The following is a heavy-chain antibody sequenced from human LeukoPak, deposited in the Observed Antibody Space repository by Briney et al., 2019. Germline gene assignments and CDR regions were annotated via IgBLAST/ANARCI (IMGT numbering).Heavy chain of an antibody. D-gene: IGHD3-16*01. Sequence: HAGGSLRLSCAVSGFTFSSYEMNWVRQAPGKGLEWVSYISSSGTGIHYADSVKGRFTISRDNAKSSLYLQMNSLRAEDTAVCYCARSKKVGDDSFDYWGQGTLVTVSS. CDR1: GFTFSSYE. V-gene: IGHV3-48*03. J-gene: IGHJ4*02. CDR2: ISSSGTGI. CDR3: ARSKKVGDDSFDY.